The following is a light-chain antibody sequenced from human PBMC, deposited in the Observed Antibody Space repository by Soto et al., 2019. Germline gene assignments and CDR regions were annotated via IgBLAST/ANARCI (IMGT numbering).Light chain of an antibody. CDR2: RNN. V-gene: IGLV1-47*01. J-gene: IGLJ3*02. CDR1: SSNIGSNY. CDR3: ATWDDSLSGQGV. Sequence: QSVLTQPPSASGTPGQRVTISCSGSSSNIGSNYVYWYQQLPGTAPKLLIYRNNQRPSGVPDRFSGSKSGTSASLAISGLLSEDEADYYCATWDDSLSGQGVFGGGTKVTVL.